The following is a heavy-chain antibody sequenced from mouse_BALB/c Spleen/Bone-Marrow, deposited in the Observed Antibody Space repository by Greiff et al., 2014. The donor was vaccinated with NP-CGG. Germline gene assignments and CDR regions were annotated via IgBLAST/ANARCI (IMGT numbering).Heavy chain of an antibody. Sequence: VKLMESGAELVRPGTAVNVSCKASGYAFTNYLIEWVKQRPGQGLEWIGVINPGSGGANYNERFKGKATLTADKSSSTAYMQLSSLTPDDSAVYFCARLGRYYFDYWGQGTTLTVSS. V-gene: IGHV1-54*01. J-gene: IGHJ2*01. CDR2: INPGSGGA. CDR3: ARLGRYYFDY. CDR1: GYAFTNYL.